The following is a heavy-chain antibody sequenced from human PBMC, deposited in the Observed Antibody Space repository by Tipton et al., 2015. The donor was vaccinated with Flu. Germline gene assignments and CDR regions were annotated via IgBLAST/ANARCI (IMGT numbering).Heavy chain of an antibody. D-gene: IGHD1/OR15-1a*01. CDR3: ARVNRGFFDY. CDR1: GDSINNYY. V-gene: IGHV4-59*01. J-gene: IGHJ4*02. Sequence: TLSLTCTVSGDSINNYYWSWIRQPPGKGLEWLGYTYYTGSTNYSPSLKSRVTISLDTSENQLSLKLNSMTAADTAVYYCARVNRGFFDYWGRGTLVTVSS. CDR2: TYYTGST.